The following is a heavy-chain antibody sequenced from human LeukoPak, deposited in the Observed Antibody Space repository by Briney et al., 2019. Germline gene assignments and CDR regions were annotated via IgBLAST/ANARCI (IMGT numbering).Heavy chain of an antibody. CDR1: GFTFSRHG. J-gene: IGHJ4*02. D-gene: IGHD5-24*01. CDR2: ISPSGDIK. CDR3: AKDDAWLQYND. V-gene: IGHV3-23*01. Sequence: GGSLRLSCVASGFTFSRHGMNWVRQAPGKGLDWVSGISPSGDIKYYVDSVKGRFTVSRDNSKNTLYLQIKSLRDEDTAVYYCAKDDAWLQYNDWGQGTLVTVSS.